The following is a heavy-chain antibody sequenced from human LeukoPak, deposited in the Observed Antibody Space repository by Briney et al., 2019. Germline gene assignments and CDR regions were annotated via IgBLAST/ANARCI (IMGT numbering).Heavy chain of an antibody. CDR2: INHSGST. CDR3: ARSGFGELFLFDY. D-gene: IGHD3-10*01. Sequence: SETLSLTCAVYGGSFSGYYWSWIRQPPWKGLEWIGEINHSGSTNYNPSLKSRVTISVDTSKNQFSLKLSSVTAADTAVYYCARSGFGELFLFDYWGQGTLVTVSS. V-gene: IGHV4-34*01. J-gene: IGHJ4*02. CDR1: GGSFSGYY.